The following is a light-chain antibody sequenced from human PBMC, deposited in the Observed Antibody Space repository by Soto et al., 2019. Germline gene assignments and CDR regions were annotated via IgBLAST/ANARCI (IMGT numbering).Light chain of an antibody. CDR3: QQHCGSPFT. V-gene: IGKV3-20*01. J-gene: IGKJ3*01. CDR2: DAS. CDR1: QSVSNNY. Sequence: EIVLTQSPGTLSLSPGERATLSCRASQSVSNNYLAWYQQKPGQAPRLLIHDASSRATGIPDRFSGSGSATDFTHTISRQEPEDFAVYYCQQHCGSPFTFGPGTKVEIE.